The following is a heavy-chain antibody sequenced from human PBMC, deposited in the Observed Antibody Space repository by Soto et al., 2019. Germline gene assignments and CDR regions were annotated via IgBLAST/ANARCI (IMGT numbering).Heavy chain of an antibody. CDR1: GFTFSDHH. CDR2: SRNKADSYTP. CDR3: ACDYRDY. J-gene: IGHJ4*02. Sequence: EVQLVESGGGLVQAGGSLRLSCAVSGFTFSDHHMDWVRQAPGKGLEWVGRSRNKADSYTPEYAASVKGRFTISRDDSKNSLYLKVDSLKTDDTAVYYCACDYRDYWVQGTLVTVSS. D-gene: IGHD4-17*01. V-gene: IGHV3-72*01.